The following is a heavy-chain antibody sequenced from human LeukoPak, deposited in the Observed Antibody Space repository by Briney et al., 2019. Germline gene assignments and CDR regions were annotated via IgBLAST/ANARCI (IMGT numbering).Heavy chain of an antibody. Sequence: HAGGSLRLSCAASGFTVSSNYMSWVRQAPGKGLEWIAYISISSSNIHYADSVRGRFTISRDNANNSLYLQLSSLRVEDTAVYYCAREYYGVIFSHYLDVWGKGTTVTVSS. CDR3: AREYYGVIFSHYLDV. V-gene: IGHV3-48*04. CDR2: ISISSSNI. J-gene: IGHJ6*04. CDR1: GFTVSSNY. D-gene: IGHD3-9*01.